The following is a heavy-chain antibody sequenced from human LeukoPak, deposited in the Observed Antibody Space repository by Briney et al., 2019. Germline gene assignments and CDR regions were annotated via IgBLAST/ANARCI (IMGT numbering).Heavy chain of an antibody. J-gene: IGHJ4*02. CDR2: ISGSGGST. V-gene: IGHV3-23*01. CDR3: AKQGRIAAAGTVPLDY. CDR1: GFTFSSYA. D-gene: IGHD6-13*01. Sequence: PGGSLRLSCAASGFTFSSYAMSWVRQAPGKGLEWVSAISGSGGSTYYADSVKGRFTISRDNSKNTLYLQMNSLRAEDTAVYYCAKQGRIAAAGTVPLDYWGQGTLVTISS.